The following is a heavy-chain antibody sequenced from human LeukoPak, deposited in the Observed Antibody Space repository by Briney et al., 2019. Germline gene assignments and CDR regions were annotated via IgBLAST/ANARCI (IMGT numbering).Heavy chain of an antibody. CDR2: IYSGGST. CDR3: ARDSGFHCSSTSCYKGYFDY. D-gene: IGHD2-2*02. J-gene: IGHJ4*02. V-gene: IGHV3-53*01. CDR1: GFTVSSNY. Sequence: GGSLRLSCVASGFTVSSNYMSWVRQAPGKGLEWVSVIYSGGSTYYADSVKGRFTISRDNSKNTLYLQMNSLRAEDTAVYYCARDSGFHCSSTSCYKGYFDYWGQGTLVTVSS.